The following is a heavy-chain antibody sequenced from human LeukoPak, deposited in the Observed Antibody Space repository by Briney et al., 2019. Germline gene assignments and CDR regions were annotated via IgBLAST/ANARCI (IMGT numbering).Heavy chain of an antibody. J-gene: IGHJ3*02. Sequence: PSETLSLTCTVSGGSISSGGYYWSWIRQHPGKGLEWIGYIYYSGSTYYNPSLKSRVTISVDTSKNQFSLKLSSVTAADTAVYYCARAPYYDSSGYCDAFDIWGQGTMVTVSS. CDR2: IYYSGST. V-gene: IGHV4-31*03. D-gene: IGHD3-22*01. CDR3: ARAPYYDSSGYCDAFDI. CDR1: GGSISSGGYY.